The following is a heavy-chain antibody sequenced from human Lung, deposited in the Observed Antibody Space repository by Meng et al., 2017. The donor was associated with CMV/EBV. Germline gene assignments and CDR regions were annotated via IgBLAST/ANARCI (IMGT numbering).Heavy chain of an antibody. CDR3: ARGSFRDGYDRPLGY. Sequence: ASVKVSCKASGYTFTGYYMHWVRQAPGQGLEWMGWNNPNSGGTNYAQKFQGRVTMTRDTSISTAYMELSRLRSDDTAVYYCARGSFRDGYDRPLGYWGQGTLVTVSS. J-gene: IGHJ4*02. V-gene: IGHV1-2*02. CDR2: NNPNSGGT. CDR1: GYTFTGYY. D-gene: IGHD5-24*01.